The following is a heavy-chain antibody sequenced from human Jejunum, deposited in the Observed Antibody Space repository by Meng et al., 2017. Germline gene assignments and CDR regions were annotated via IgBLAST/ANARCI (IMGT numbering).Heavy chain of an antibody. CDR1: GGSITSGNW. CDR2: IYHNGNT. J-gene: IGHJ4*02. Sequence: SETLSLTCAVSGGSITSGNWWTWVRQPPGKGLEWIGEIYHNGNTDYNPSLKSRVTISVDKSKNQFSLKLSSVTAADTAVYYCATDGSLGAIFNGVTYRRYYFDSWGQGTLVTVSS. V-gene: IGHV4-4*02. CDR3: ATDGSLGAIFNGVTYRRYYFDS. D-gene: IGHD2-8*01.